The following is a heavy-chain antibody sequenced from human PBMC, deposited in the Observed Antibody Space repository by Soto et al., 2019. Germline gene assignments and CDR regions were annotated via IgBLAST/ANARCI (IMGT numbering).Heavy chain of an antibody. CDR3: ARISTRIMITSLDP. V-gene: IGHV2-26*01. CDR2: IFSNDEK. J-gene: IGHJ5*02. Sequence: QVTLKESGPVLVKPTETLTLTCTVSGFSLSNARMGVSWIRQPPGKALEWLAHIFSNDEKSYSTSLKSRPTISKDTSKSQVVLTMTNMDPVDTATYYCARISTRIMITSLDPWGQGTLVTVSS. CDR1: GFSLSNARMG. D-gene: IGHD3-16*01.